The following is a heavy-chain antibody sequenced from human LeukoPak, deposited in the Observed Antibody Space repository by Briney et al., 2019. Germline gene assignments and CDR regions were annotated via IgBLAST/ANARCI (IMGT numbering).Heavy chain of an antibody. J-gene: IGHJ5*02. CDR3: ARGHNWNYPNWFDP. V-gene: IGHV1-18*01. Sequence: ASVKVSCKASGGTFSSYGISWVRQAPGQGLEWMGWISAYNGNTNYAQKLQGRVTMTTDTSTSTAYMELRSLRSDDTAVYYCARGHNWNYPNWFDPWGQGTLATVSS. CDR2: ISAYNGNT. CDR1: GGTFSSYG. D-gene: IGHD1-7*01.